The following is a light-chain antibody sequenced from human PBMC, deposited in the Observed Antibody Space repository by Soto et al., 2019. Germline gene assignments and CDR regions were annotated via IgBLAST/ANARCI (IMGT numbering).Light chain of an antibody. CDR2: AAS. J-gene: IGKJ4*01. V-gene: IGKV3-20*01. CDR1: QSVSSSL. Sequence: EIVLTQSPCTVSLSPGDRATLTCRASQSVSSSLFSWYQQKPGQPPRLLIYAASTMDTGIPERFSGSGSGTDFTLTISRLEPEDFALYYCQQHGISLLTFGGGTKLEIK. CDR3: QQHGISLLT.